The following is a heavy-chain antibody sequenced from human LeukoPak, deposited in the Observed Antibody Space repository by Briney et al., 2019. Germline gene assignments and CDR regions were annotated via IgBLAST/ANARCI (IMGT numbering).Heavy chain of an antibody. Sequence: PGGSLRLSCAASGFTFDDYAMHWVRQGPGKGLEWVSGISWNSGIIDCADSVKGRFTVSRDNAKNSLHLQMNSLRTEDTALYYCAKGYYDSAFDHWGQGTLVTVSS. CDR1: GFTFDDYA. CDR2: ISWNSGII. D-gene: IGHD3-16*01. J-gene: IGHJ4*02. CDR3: AKGYYDSAFDH. V-gene: IGHV3-9*01.